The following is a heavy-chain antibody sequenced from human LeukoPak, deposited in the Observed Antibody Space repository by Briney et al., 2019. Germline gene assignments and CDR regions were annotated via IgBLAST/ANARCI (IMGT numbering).Heavy chain of an antibody. CDR1: GYTFIHHY. Sequence: ASVKVSCKPSGYTFIHHYIHWVRQAPGQGLEWMGWINPNSDDTNYAEKFQGRVTMTWDTSISTAYMELSRLRSDDTAIYYCARGRFYTSGSYYNRLDYWGQGTLVAVSS. D-gene: IGHD3-10*01. J-gene: IGHJ4*02. V-gene: IGHV1-2*02. CDR2: INPNSDDT. CDR3: ARGRFYTSGSYYNRLDY.